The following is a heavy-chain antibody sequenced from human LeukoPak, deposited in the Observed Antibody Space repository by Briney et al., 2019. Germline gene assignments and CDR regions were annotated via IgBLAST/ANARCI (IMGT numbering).Heavy chain of an antibody. D-gene: IGHD6-6*01. Sequence: GGSLRLSCAASGFTFSSYWMHWVRQAPGKGLVWVSRINSDGSSTTYADSVKGRFTISRANDKNTLYRQMNSLRAEDTAVYYCARVSPRSIAARHDYWGQGTLVTVSS. CDR2: INSDGSST. J-gene: IGHJ4*02. V-gene: IGHV3-74*01. CDR3: ARVSPRSIAARHDY. CDR1: GFTFSSYW.